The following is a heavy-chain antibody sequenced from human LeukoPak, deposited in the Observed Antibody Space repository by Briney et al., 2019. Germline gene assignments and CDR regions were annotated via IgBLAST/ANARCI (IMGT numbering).Heavy chain of an antibody. CDR3: ARWDSSSLLFDY. Sequence: GGSLRLSCAASGFTFSDYYMSWIRQAPGKGLEWVSYISSSGSTIYYADSVKSRFTISRDNAKNSLYLQMNSLRAEDTAVYYCARWDSSSLLFDYWGQGTLVTVSS. J-gene: IGHJ4*02. V-gene: IGHV3-11*01. CDR1: GFTFSDYY. CDR2: ISSSGSTI. D-gene: IGHD6-13*01.